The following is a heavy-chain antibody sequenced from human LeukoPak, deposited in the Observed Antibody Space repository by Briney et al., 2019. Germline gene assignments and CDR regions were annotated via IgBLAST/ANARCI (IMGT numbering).Heavy chain of an antibody. CDR2: INSDGSST. V-gene: IGHV3-74*01. CDR1: GFTFSSYW. Sequence: PGGSLRLSCAASGFTFSSYWMHWVRQAPGKGLVWVSRINSDGSSTSYVDSVKGRFTISRDNAKNTLYLQMNSLRAEDTAVYYCARVIVGASTPAYWGQGTLVTVSS. D-gene: IGHD1-26*01. CDR3: ARVIVGASTPAY. J-gene: IGHJ4*02.